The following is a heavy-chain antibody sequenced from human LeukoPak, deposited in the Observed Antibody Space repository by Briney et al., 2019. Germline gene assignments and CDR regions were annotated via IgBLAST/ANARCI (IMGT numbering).Heavy chain of an antibody. Sequence: PGGSLRLSCAASGFIFSNYWMHWVRQAPGKGLMWVSRINSDGSITTYADFVKGRFTISRDNSKNTLYLQMNSLRAEDTAVYYCARVPGSGTGYYFDYWGQGTLVTVSS. CDR3: ARVPGSGTGYYFDY. CDR1: GFIFSNYW. J-gene: IGHJ4*02. CDR2: INSDGSIT. D-gene: IGHD3-10*01. V-gene: IGHV3-74*01.